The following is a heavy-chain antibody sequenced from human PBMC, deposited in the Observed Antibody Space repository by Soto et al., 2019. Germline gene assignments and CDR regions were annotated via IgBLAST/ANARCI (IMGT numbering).Heavy chain of an antibody. Sequence: GGSLRLSCAASGFTFSSYGMHWVRQAPGKGLEWVAVISYDGSNKYYADSVKGRFTISRDNSKNTLYLQMNSLRAEDTAVYYCAKDLVRANSPADYWGQGTLVTVSS. J-gene: IGHJ4*02. V-gene: IGHV3-30*18. D-gene: IGHD1-26*01. CDR3: AKDLVRANSPADY. CDR1: GFTFSSYG. CDR2: ISYDGSNK.